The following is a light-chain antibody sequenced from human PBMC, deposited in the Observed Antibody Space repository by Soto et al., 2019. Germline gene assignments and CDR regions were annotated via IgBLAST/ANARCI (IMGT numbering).Light chain of an antibody. CDR1: GSDVGRYNY. CDR3: SSYAGSNSFV. Sequence: QSALTQPPSASGSPGQSVTISCTGTGSDVGRYNYVSWYQQYPGKAPKLIIYEVSKRPSGVPDRFSGSKSGNTASLTVSGLQAEDEADYYCSSYAGSNSFVFGPVTKLTVL. J-gene: IGLJ1*01. CDR2: EVS. V-gene: IGLV2-8*01.